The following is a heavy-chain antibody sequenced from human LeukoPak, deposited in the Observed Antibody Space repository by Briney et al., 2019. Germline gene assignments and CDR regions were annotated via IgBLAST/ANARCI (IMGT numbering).Heavy chain of an antibody. D-gene: IGHD2-15*01. CDR1: GFTFKNSW. V-gene: IGHV3-7*01. CDR2: INQDGDEK. Sequence: GGSLRLSCAASGFTFKNSWMSWVRQAPGKGLEWVANINQDGDEKYYVDSVKGRFTISRDDAQTSVYLQLSSLRPEDTAVYYCARDSTYATRFDYWGQGTLVTVSS. CDR3: ARDSTYATRFDY. J-gene: IGHJ4*02.